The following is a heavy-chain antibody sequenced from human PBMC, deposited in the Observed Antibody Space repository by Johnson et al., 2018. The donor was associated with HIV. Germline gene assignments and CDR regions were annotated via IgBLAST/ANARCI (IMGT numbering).Heavy chain of an antibody. CDR1: GFSFSDYY. CDR2: ISSTGSSI. CDR3: ARDFGDYYDSSGISGAFDI. J-gene: IGHJ3*02. D-gene: IGHD3-22*01. V-gene: IGHV3-11*04. Sequence: QVQLVESGGDVVQPGTSLRLSCAASGFSFSDYYMSWIRQAPGKGLEWVSYISSTGSSIKYVDSVKGLFTISRDNPKNSLYLQMNSLRAEDTAVYYCARDFGDYYDSSGISGAFDIWGQGTMVTVSS.